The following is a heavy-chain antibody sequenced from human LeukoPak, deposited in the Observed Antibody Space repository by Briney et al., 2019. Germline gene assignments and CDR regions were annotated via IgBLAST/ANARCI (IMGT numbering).Heavy chain of an antibody. J-gene: IGHJ3*02. CDR2: ISNSGGSPI. D-gene: IGHD4-11*01. CDR1: GFMFSDYY. CDR3: ANEYSKGDI. V-gene: IGHV3-11*01. Sequence: GGSLRLSCAASGFMFSDYYMSWMRQAPGKGLEWVSYISNSGGSPIYNADSVKGRFTISRDNSKNTLYLQMNSLRAEDAAVYYCANEYSKGDIWGQGTMVTVSS.